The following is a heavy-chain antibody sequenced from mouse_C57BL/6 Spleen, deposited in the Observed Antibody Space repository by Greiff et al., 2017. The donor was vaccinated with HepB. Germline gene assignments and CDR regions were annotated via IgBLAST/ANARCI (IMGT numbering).Heavy chain of an antibody. CDR3: ARSDYSNYVYYFDY. D-gene: IGHD2-5*01. J-gene: IGHJ2*01. CDR2: INPSNGGT. V-gene: IGHV1-53*01. CDR1: GYTFTSYW. Sequence: QVQLQQPGTELVKPGASVKLSCKASGYTFTSYWMHWVKQRPGQGLEWIGNINPSNGGTNYNEKFKSKATLTVDKSSSTAYMQPSSLTSEDSAVYYCARSDYSNYVYYFDYWGQGTTLTVSS.